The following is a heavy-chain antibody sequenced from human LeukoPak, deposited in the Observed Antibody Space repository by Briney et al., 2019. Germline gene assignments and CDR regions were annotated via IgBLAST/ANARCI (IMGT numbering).Heavy chain of an antibody. CDR2: INSDGSST. V-gene: IGHV3-74*01. CDR1: GFTFTSYW. J-gene: IGHJ4*02. D-gene: IGHD1-14*01. CDR3: ARSNQADDY. Sequence: GGSLRLSCAASGFTFTSYWMHWVRQAPGKGLVWVSRINSDGSSTIFADSVRGRFTISRDNAKNTLYLQMDSLRAEDTGVYYCARSNQADDYWGQGTLVTVSS.